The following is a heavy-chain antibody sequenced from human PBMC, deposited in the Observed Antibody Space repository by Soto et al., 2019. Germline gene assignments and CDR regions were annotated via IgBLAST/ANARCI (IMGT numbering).Heavy chain of an antibody. D-gene: IGHD2-2*01. CDR1: GYSFTNYW. V-gene: IGHV5-51*01. Sequence: PGESLNISCKGSGYSFTNYWIGCVRQMPGKGLEWMGIIYPGDSGTRYSPSFQGQVTISADKSISTAYLQWCSLKASDTAMSYSASLIKYCRGTSCPYGMAVWGQGTAITISS. CDR3: ASLIKYCRGTSCPYGMAV. CDR2: IYPGDSGT. J-gene: IGHJ6*02.